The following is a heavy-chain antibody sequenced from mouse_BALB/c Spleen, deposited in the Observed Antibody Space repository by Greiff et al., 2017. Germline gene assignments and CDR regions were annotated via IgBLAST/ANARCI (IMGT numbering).Heavy chain of an antibody. CDR2: ISSGGSYT. J-gene: IGHJ1*01. V-gene: IGHV5-9-4*01. CDR1: GFTFSSYA. Sequence: EVQGVESGGGLVKPGGSLKLSCAASGFTFSSYAMSWVRQSPEKRLEWVAEISSGGSYTYYPDTVTGRFTISRDNAKNTLYLEMSSLRSEDTAMYYCARELGPYGSSNGYFEVWGAGTTVTVAS. CDR3: ARELGPYGSSNGYFEV. D-gene: IGHD1-1*01.